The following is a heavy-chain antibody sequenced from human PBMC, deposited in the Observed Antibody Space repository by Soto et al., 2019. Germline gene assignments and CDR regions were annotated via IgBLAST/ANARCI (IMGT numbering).Heavy chain of an antibody. CDR2: INPSGGST. CDR3: AREWGGSSGWYYGMDV. J-gene: IGHJ6*02. CDR1: GYTFTSYY. V-gene: IGHV1-46*01. Sequence: ASVKVSCKASGYTFTSYYMHWVRQAPGQGLEWMGIINPSGGSTSYAQKFQGRVTMTRETSTSTVYMELSSLRSENTAGYYCAREWGGSSGWYYGMDVWGQGTTVTVSS. D-gene: IGHD6-19*01.